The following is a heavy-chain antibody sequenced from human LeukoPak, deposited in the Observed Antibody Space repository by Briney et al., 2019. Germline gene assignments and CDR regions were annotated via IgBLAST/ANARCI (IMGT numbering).Heavy chain of an antibody. V-gene: IGHV3-33*06. CDR3: AQDGGVTMVRGVIYYYYYMDV. J-gene: IGHJ6*03. D-gene: IGHD3-10*01. Sequence: GGSLRLSCAASGFTFSRYGMHWVREAPGKGVEWGAVIWDDGSNKYYVDSGKGRFTIPRDNSKNTLYLQMNSLRAEDTAVYYCAQDGGVTMVRGVIYYYYYMDVWRKGTTVTDSS. CDR1: GFTFSRYG. CDR2: IWDDGSNK.